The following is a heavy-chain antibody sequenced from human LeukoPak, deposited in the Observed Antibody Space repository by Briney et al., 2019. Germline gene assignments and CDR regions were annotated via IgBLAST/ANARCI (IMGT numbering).Heavy chain of an antibody. J-gene: IGHJ4*02. CDR1: GDTFSSYA. D-gene: IGHD1-26*01. CDR3: ARDSYIFKATSLDY. V-gene: IGHV1-69*05. Sequence: ASVKVSCKASGDTFSSYAISWVRQAPGQGLEWMGRIIPIFGTANYAQKFQGRVTITTDESTSTAYMELSSLRSEDTAVYYCARDSYIFKATSLDYWGQGTLVTVSS. CDR2: IIPIFGTA.